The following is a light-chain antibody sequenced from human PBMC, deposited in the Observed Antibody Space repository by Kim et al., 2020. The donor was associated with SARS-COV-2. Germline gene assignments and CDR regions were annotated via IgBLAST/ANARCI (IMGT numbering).Light chain of an antibody. J-gene: IGKJ1*01. CDR1: QSSRSL. Sequence: GTHLCRASQSSRSLLTWYQQKPEKAPKVLIYDASSVENGVPAGFSVSGSRTEFTHTISSLQPDDFATYDCQQYNSHTPSWTFGQGTKVDIK. CDR3: QQYNSHTPSWT. V-gene: IGKV1-5*02. CDR2: DAS.